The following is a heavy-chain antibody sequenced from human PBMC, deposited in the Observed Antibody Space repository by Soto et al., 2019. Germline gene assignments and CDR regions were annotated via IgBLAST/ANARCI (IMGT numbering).Heavy chain of an antibody. CDR2: ISNSNNII. J-gene: IGHJ6*02. D-gene: IGHD2-15*01. CDR3: ARDSGIYWRGGSWGPICYGMEV. CDR1: GFTFSSYS. V-gene: IGHV3-48*02. Sequence: EVQLVESGGGLVQPGGSLRLSCAASGFTFSSYSMNWVRQAPGKGLEWVSYISNSNNIIYYADSVKGRFTISRDNAKNTLYLQMNSLRDEDTAVYYCARDSGIYWRGGSWGPICYGMEVWGQGTTVTVSS.